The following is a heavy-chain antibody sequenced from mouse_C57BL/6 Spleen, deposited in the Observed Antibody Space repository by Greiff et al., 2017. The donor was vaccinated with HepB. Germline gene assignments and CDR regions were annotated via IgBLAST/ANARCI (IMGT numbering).Heavy chain of an antibody. Sequence: QVQLQQSGPGLVAPSQRLSITCTVSGFSLTSYAISWVRQPPGKGLEWLGVIWTGGGTNYNSALKSRLSISKDNSKSQVFLKMNSLQTDDTARYYCARNYGGKGVYFDYWGQGTTLTVSS. CDR1: GFSLTSYA. V-gene: IGHV2-9-1*01. CDR3: ARNYGGKGVYFDY. J-gene: IGHJ2*01. D-gene: IGHD1-1*02. CDR2: IWTGGGT.